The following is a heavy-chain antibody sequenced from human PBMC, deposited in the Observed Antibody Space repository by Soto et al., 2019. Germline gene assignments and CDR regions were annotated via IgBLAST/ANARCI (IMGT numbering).Heavy chain of an antibody. V-gene: IGHV1-2*02. CDR2: IHPNSAVT. CDR3: ARAGGSGYSYGKDYYYYGMDV. D-gene: IGHD5-18*01. CDR1: GYTFTDYY. J-gene: IGHJ6*02. Sequence: ASVKVSCKASGYTFTDYYIHWVRQSPGQGLEWMGWIHPNSAVTKLPQKFQGRAIMTRDTSISTVYMELSSLRSEDTAVYYCARAGGSGYSYGKDYYYYGMDVWGQGTTVTVSS.